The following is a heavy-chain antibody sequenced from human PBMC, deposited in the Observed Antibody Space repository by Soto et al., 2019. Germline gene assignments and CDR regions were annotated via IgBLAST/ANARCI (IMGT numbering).Heavy chain of an antibody. J-gene: IGHJ4*02. Sequence: EVQLLESGGGLVHPGGSLRLSCAASGFTFSSYALSWVRQAPGKGLQWVSAISGNGGSTYYADSVKGRFTISRDNSKNTLYLQMNSLRAEDTATYYCAIPTGLEVTCPDYWGQGTLVTVSS. D-gene: IGHD2-21*02. CDR1: GFTFSSYA. CDR3: AIPTGLEVTCPDY. V-gene: IGHV3-23*01. CDR2: ISGNGGST.